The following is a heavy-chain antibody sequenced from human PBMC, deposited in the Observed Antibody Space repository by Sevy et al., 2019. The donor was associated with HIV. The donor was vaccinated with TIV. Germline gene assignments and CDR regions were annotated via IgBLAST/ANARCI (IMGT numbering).Heavy chain of an antibody. D-gene: IGHD3-22*01. CDR3: ARESLDSTGYPFDY. CDR1: GLTFRIYS. Sequence: GGSLRLPCVASGLTFRIYSMNWVRQAPGKGLEWVSSISSSSSYKYYADSLKGRFTISRDNAKNSLYLQMNSLRAEDTAVYYCARESLDSTGYPFDYWGQGTLVTVSS. V-gene: IGHV3-21*01. J-gene: IGHJ4*02. CDR2: ISSSSSYK.